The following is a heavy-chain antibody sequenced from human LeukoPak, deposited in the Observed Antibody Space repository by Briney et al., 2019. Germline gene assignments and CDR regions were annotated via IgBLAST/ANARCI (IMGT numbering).Heavy chain of an antibody. J-gene: IGHJ6*02. V-gene: IGHV1-24*01. CDR1: GYTLTELS. D-gene: IGHD2-2*01. CDR3: ATAQPDCSSTSCYGIGYYYYGMDV. Sequence: ASVKVSCKVSGYTLTELSMHWVRQAPGKGLEWMGGFDPEDGETIYAQKFQGRVTMTEDTSTDTAYMELSSLRSEDTAVYYCATAQPDCSSTSCYGIGYYYYGMDVWGQGTTVTVSS. CDR2: FDPEDGET.